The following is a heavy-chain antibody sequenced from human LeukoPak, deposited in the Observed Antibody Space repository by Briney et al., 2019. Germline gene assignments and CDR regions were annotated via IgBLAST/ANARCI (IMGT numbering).Heavy chain of an antibody. D-gene: IGHD3-10*01. CDR2: INPSSGGT. CDR1: GYTLTELS. CDR3: ARDGDSGSYSTFDY. J-gene: IGHJ4*02. Sequence: ASVKVSCKVSGYTLTELSMHWVRQAPGQGLEWMGIINPSSGGTSHAQKFQGRVTMTRDTSTSTVYMDLSSLRSEDTAVYYCARDGDSGSYSTFDYWGQGTLVTVSS. V-gene: IGHV1-46*01.